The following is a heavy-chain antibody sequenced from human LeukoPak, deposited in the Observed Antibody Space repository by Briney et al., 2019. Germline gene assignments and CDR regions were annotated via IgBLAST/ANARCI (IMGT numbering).Heavy chain of an antibody. D-gene: IGHD6-13*01. CDR2: IYYSGSS. V-gene: IGHV4-59*01. CDR1: GCSISSYY. CDR3: ARGGGSSSWYYYGMDV. J-gene: IGHJ6*04. Sequence: SESLSLTCTVSGCSISSYYMSWIRQPPGKGLEWVGYIYYSGSSNYNPSLKSGVTISVHTSKNQFSLKLSSVTAADTAVYYCARGGGSSSWYYYGMDVWRKGTTVTVSS.